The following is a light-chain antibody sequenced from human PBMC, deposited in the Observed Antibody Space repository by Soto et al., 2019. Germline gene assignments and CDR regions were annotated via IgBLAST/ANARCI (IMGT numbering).Light chain of an antibody. CDR3: QHYNKWPICT. CDR1: QSVWYN. J-gene: IGKJ3*01. V-gene: IGKV3D-15*01. CDR2: GAS. Sequence: EIVMTQSPATLSASPGERATLSCRASQSVWYNLAWYQQKPGQAPRLLIYGASTRATGIPARFSGSGSGTEFTLTISSLQSEDFAVYYCQHYNKWPICTFGPGTKVDIK.